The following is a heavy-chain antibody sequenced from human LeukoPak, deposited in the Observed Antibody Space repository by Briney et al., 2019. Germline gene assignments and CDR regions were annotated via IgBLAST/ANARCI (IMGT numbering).Heavy chain of an antibody. CDR3: ARDTCSGDRCYPYYFDY. V-gene: IGHV1-18*01. CDR1: GYTFTSYD. J-gene: IGHJ4*02. Sequence: ASVKVSCKTPGYTFTSYDISWVRQAPGQGLEWMGWISAYNGNTNYAQKFQGRVTMTTDTSTSTAYMELRSLRSDDTAVYYCARDTCSGDRCYPYYFDYWGQGALVTVSS. CDR2: ISAYNGNT. D-gene: IGHD2-15*01.